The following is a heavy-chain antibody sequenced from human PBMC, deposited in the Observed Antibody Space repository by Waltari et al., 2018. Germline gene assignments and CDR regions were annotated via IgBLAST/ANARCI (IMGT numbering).Heavy chain of an antibody. V-gene: IGHV3-30-3*01. D-gene: IGHD3-9*01. J-gene: IGHJ4*02. CDR2: ISYDGSNK. CDR3: ARAYDILTGYCDY. CDR1: GFTFRSYA. Sequence: QVQLVESGGGVVQPGRSLRLSCAASGFTFRSYAMHWVTQAPGKGLEWVAVISYDGSNKYYADSVKGRFTISRDNSKNTLYLQMNSLRAEDTAVYYCARAYDILTGYCDYWGQGTLVTVSS.